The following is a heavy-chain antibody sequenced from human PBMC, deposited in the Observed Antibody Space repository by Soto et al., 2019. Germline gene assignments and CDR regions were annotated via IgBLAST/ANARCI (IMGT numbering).Heavy chain of an antibody. CDR1: GFTCRGYG. D-gene: IGHD2-15*01. J-gene: IGHJ4*02. V-gene: IGHV3-33*01. CDR2: IWYDGSNK. CDR3: ARDEASLVVVAAVDY. Sequence: GGFLRLSCAASGFTCRGYGMHWVRQDTGKGLEWVAVIWYDGSNKYYADSVKGRFTISRDNSKNTLYLQMNSLRAEDTAVYHCARDEASLVVVAAVDYWGQGTLVTVSS.